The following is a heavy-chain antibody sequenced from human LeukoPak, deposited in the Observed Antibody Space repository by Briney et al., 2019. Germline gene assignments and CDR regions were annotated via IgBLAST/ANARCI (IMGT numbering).Heavy chain of an antibody. D-gene: IGHD3-10*01. J-gene: IGHJ4*02. CDR1: GFTFNTYT. CDR3: ARDYGSGSHFDY. CDR2: ISSSSIYI. V-gene: IGHV3-21*01. Sequence: GGSLRLSCAASGFTFNTYTMDWVRQAPGKGLEWVASISSSSIYIDYADSMKGRFTVSRDNAKNSLYLQMHSLRAEDTAVYYCARDYGSGSHFDYWGQGTLVTSSS.